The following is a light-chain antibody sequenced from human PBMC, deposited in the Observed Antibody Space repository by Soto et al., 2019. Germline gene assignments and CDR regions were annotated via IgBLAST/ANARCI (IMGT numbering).Light chain of an antibody. J-gene: IGKJ1*01. CDR3: QQYNDNWT. V-gene: IGKV1-5*03. CDR1: PSISSW. Sequence: DIQITHSSFPLSLFLGNKDTNTCRARPSISSWLAWYQQKPGTAPKLLIYKASTLQSVVPSRFSGSGSGTEFTLTISSLQPDDSATYYCQQYNDNWTFGQGTKV. CDR2: KAS.